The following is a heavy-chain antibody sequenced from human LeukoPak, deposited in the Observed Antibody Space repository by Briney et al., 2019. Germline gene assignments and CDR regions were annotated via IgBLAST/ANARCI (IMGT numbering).Heavy chain of an antibody. V-gene: IGHV3-23*01. CDR1: GFAFSSYA. D-gene: IGHD3-16*01. Sequence: GGSLRLSCAASGFAFSSYAMSWVRQAPGKGLEWVSCIRGSGATTFHADSVKGRFTISRDNSKNTLYLQMNGLRSEDTAVYYCAQGARAETFWYFDLWGRGTLVTVSS. J-gene: IGHJ2*01. CDR3: AQGARAETFWYFDL. CDR2: IRGSGATT.